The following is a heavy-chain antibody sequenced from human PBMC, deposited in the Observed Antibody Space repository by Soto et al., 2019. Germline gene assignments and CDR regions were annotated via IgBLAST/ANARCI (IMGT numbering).Heavy chain of an antibody. CDR3: ARRNYFDY. Sequence: PXDSLTISCEASGYDFSKHWIAWVRQMPGKGLECMGIIHPSDSDTRYSPSFQGQVTISVDKSARTAYLQWSSLKASDTAMYYCARRNYFDYWGQGTLVTVSS. J-gene: IGHJ4*02. CDR2: IHPSDSDT. CDR1: GYDFSKHW. V-gene: IGHV5-51*01.